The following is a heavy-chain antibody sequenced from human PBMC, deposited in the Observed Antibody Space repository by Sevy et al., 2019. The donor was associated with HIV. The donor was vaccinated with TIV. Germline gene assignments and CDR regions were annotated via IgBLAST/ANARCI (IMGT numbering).Heavy chain of an antibody. CDR2: ISAYNGNT. CDR1: GYTFTSYG. V-gene: IGHV1-18*01. CDR3: ARDWVIRSPTVAYYYYGMDV. J-gene: IGHJ6*02. D-gene: IGHD3-16*02. Sequence: ASVKVSCKASGYTFTSYGISWVRQAPGQGLEWMGWISAYNGNTNYAQTLQGRVTMTTDTSTSTAYMELRSLRSDDTAVYYCARDWVIRSPTVAYYYYGMDVWGQGTTVTVSS.